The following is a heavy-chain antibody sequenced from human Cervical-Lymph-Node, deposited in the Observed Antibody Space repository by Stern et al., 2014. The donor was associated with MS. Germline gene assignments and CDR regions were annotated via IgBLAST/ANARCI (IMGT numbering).Heavy chain of an antibody. CDR2: TKVETGYT. V-gene: IGHV1-18*01. Sequence: VQLVESGTEVKKPGASVKVSCKASGYSFTTYGVAWVRQAPGQGLEWMAWTKVETGYTKSAQRLQDRVSVTTDTSTSTAYMDMRSLISDDTAVYYWVRDTNYSPDYWGQGTLVTVSS. D-gene: IGHD2-15*01. CDR1: GYSFTTYG. CDR3: VRDTNYSPDY. J-gene: IGHJ4*02.